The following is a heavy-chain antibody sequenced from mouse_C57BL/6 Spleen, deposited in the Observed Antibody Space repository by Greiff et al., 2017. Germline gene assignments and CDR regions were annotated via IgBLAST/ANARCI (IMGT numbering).Heavy chain of an antibody. D-gene: IGHD2-2*01. J-gene: IGHJ3*01. CDR3: ASIYYGYDRGFAY. V-gene: IGHV2-2*01. Sequence: VQLQQSGPGLVQPSQSLSITCTASGFSLPSYGVHWVRQSPGKGLEWLGVIWRGGSTDYNAAFISRLSISKDNSKSQVFFKMNSLQADETAIYYCASIYYGYDRGFAYWGQGTLVTVSA. CDR2: IWRGGST. CDR1: GFSLPSYG.